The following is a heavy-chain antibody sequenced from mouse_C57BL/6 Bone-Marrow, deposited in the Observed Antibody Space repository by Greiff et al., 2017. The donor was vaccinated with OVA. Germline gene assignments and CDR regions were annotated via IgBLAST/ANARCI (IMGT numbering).Heavy chain of an antibody. D-gene: IGHD3-2*02. CDR2: ISYSGST. J-gene: IGHJ4*01. CDR3: ARQAGSRDAMDY. V-gene: IGHV3-8*01. Sequence: EVKLLESGPGLAKPSQTLSLTCSVTGYSITSDYWNWIRKFPGNKLECIGYISYSGSTYYYPSLKSRISIIRDTSKNQYYLQLNSVTTEDTATDYCARQAGSRDAMDYWGQGTSVTVSS. CDR1: GYSITSDY.